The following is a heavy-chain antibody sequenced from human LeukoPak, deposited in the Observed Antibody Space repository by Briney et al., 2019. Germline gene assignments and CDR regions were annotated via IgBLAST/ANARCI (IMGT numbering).Heavy chain of an antibody. V-gene: IGHV3-21*01. CDR1: GFTFSSYS. J-gene: IGHJ6*02. Sequence: PGGSLRLSCAASGFTFSSYSMNWVRQAPGKGLEWVSFIGSSSSYISYADSVKGRFTISRDDAKNSLYLQMNSLRVEDTAVYYCVRGMDVWGQGTTVTVSS. CDR2: IGSSSSYI. CDR3: VRGMDV.